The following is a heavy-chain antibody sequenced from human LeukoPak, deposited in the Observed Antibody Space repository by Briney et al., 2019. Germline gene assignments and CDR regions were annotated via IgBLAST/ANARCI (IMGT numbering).Heavy chain of an antibody. V-gene: IGHV4-39*01. J-gene: IGHJ4*02. CDR3: ARHSSYYGNFDY. Sequence: SETLSLTCTVSGGSISSSSYYWGWIRQPPGKGLEWIGSIYHSGSSYYNPSLKSRVTISVDTSKNQFSLKLSSVTAADTAVYYCARHSSYYGNFDYWGQGTLATVSS. D-gene: IGHD3-10*01. CDR1: GGSISSSSYY. CDR2: IYHSGSS.